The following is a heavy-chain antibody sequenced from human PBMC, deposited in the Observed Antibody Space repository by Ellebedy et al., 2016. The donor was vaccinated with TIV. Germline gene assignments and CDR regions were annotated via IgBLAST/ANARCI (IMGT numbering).Heavy chain of an antibody. CDR1: GASISGSSYY. CDR2: IYYTGST. D-gene: IGHD3/OR15-3a*01. J-gene: IGHJ2*01. V-gene: IGHV4-39*01. CDR3: ARNLVIFTFDKWYFDL. Sequence: SETLSLTCTVSGASISGSSYYWGWIRQPPGKGLEWIGSIYYTGSTYFNPSLKRRVTISVDTSKNQFSLRLSSVTAADTAVYYCARNLVIFTFDKWYFDLWGRGTLVSVSS.